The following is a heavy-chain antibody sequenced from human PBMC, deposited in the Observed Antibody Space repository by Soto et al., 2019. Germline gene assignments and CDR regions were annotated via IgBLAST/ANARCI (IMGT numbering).Heavy chain of an antibody. CDR3: ARGEGGRGYRYGYFDY. CDR2: IYYSGST. CDR1: GGSISSYY. J-gene: IGHJ4*02. D-gene: IGHD5-18*01. V-gene: IGHV4-59*01. Sequence: TLSLTCTVSGGSISSYYGSWIRHPPGKGLEWIGYIYYSGSTNYNPSLKSRVTISVDTAKNQFSLKLSSVTAADTAVYYCARGEGGRGYRYGYFDYWGQGTLVTVFS.